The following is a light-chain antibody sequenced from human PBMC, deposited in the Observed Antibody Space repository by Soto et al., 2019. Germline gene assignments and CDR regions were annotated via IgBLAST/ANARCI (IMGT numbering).Light chain of an antibody. CDR2: DVT. CDR1: SSDVGGYNY. J-gene: IGLJ1*01. CDR3: SSYAGSNFYV. V-gene: IGLV2-8*01. Sequence: QSALTQPPSASGSPGQSVTISCTGTSSDVGGYNYVSWYQQHPGKAPKFIIYDVTKRPSGVPDRFSGSKSGNTASLTVSGLQAEDEGDYYCSSYAGSNFYVFGTGTQLTVL.